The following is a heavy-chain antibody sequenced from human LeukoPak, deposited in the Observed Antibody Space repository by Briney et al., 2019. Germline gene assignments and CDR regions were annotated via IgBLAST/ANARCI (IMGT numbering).Heavy chain of an antibody. J-gene: IGHJ4*02. CDR1: GYTFTSYG. CDR2: ISAYNGNT. Sequence: GASVKVSCKASGYTFTSYGISWVRQAPGQGLEWMGWISAYNGNTNYAQKLQGRVTMTTDTSTSTAYMELRSLRSDDTAVYYCARGGLATLWAVAGTGGKSFDYWGQGTLVTVSS. V-gene: IGHV1-18*01. D-gene: IGHD6-19*01. CDR3: ARGGLATLWAVAGTGGKSFDY.